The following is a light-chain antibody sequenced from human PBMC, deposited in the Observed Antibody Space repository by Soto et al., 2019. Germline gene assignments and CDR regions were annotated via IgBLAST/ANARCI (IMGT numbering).Light chain of an antibody. Sequence: QSVLTQSPSASASLGASVKLTCTLSSGHSSYDIAWHQQQPEKGPRYLMKLNSDGSHSKGDGIPDRFSGSSSGAERYLTIASLQSEDGADYYCQTWGTGIQVFGGGTKLTVL. V-gene: IGLV4-69*01. CDR3: QTWGTGIQV. CDR1: SGHSSYD. J-gene: IGLJ3*02. CDR2: LNSDGSH.